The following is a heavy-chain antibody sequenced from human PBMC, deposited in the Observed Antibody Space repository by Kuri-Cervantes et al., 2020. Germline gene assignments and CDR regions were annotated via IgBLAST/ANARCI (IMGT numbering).Heavy chain of an antibody. Sequence: GGSLRLSCVTSGITVSSNYMTWVRQAPGKGLEWVSIMYSSGDTFYADSVKGRFTVSRDNSINTLYLQLSSLRPEDTAVYYCARDTSYSSGWFSWGQGTLVTVSS. V-gene: IGHV3-66*03. D-gene: IGHD6-19*01. CDR3: ARDTSYSSGWFS. CDR2: MYSSGDT. CDR1: GITVSSNY. J-gene: IGHJ4*02.